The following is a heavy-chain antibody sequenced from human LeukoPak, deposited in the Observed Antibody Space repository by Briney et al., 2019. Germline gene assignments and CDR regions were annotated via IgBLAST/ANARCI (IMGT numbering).Heavy chain of an antibody. V-gene: IGHV3-48*02. J-gene: IGHJ4*02. CDR3: ARDPYSYDTSGPKPFDY. CDR2: ISRSSSAI. Sequence: GGSLRLSCAASGFTFSEYSMHWVRQAPGKGLEWVSYISRSSSAIYYADSVKGRFTISRDNAKNSLFLQMNSLRDEDTAVYYCARDPYSYDTSGPKPFDYWGQGTLVTVSS. CDR1: GFTFSEYS. D-gene: IGHD3-3*01.